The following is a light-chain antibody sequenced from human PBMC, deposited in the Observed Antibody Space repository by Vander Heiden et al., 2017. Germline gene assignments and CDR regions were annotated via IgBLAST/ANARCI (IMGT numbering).Light chain of an antibody. J-gene: IGKJ1*01. V-gene: IGKV1-5*03. Sequence: DIQMTQSPSTLSASVGDRVTITCRASQSINTWLAWYQQKPGKAPKPLIYKASSLESGVPSRFSGSGSGTEFTLTISSPQPDDFATYYCQQYNFYGSFGQGTKVE. CDR2: KAS. CDR3: QQYNFYGS. CDR1: QSINTW.